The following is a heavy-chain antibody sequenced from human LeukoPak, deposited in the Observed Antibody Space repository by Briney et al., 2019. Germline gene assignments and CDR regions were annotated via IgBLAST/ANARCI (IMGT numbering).Heavy chain of an antibody. CDR1: GGTFSSYA. D-gene: IGHD6-6*01. CDR2: IIPIFGTA. J-gene: IGHJ4*02. V-gene: IGHV1-69*13. Sequence: ASVKVSCKASGGTFSSYAISWVRQAPGQGLEWMGGIIPIFGTANYAQKFQGRVTITADESTSTAYMELSSLRSEDTAVYYCARGSGIAARPNFDYWGQGTLVTVSS. CDR3: ARGSGIAARPNFDY.